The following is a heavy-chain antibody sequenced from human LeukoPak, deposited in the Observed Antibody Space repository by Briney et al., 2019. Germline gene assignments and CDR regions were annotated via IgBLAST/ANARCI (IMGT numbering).Heavy chain of an antibody. Sequence: GGSLRLSCAASGFTFSDYYMSWIRQAPGKGLEWVSSISVIGSTIYYADSVKSRFTISRDNAKNSLYLQMNSLRAEDTAVYYCARERTMVTARGYYYYGMDVWGQGTTVTVSS. D-gene: IGHD5-18*01. V-gene: IGHV3-11*01. CDR1: GFTFSDYY. J-gene: IGHJ6*02. CDR2: ISVIGSTI. CDR3: ARERTMVTARGYYYYGMDV.